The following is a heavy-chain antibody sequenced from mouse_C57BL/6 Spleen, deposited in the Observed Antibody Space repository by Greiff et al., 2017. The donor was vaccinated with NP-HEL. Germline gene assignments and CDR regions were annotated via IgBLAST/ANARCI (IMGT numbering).Heavy chain of an antibody. V-gene: IGHV1-26*01. J-gene: IGHJ2*01. Sequence: EVQLQQSGPELVKPGASVKISCKASGYTFTDYYMNWVKQSHGKSLEWIGDINPNNGGTSYNQKFKGKATLTVDKSTSTAYMELRSLTSEDSAVYYGARSTGTGFDYWGQGTTLTVSS. CDR3: ARSTGTGFDY. CDR1: GYTFTDYY. CDR2: INPNNGGT. D-gene: IGHD4-1*02.